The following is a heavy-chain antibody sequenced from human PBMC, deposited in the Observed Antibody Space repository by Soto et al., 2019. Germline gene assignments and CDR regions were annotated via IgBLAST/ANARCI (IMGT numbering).Heavy chain of an antibody. CDR2: IDWDDDK. CDR1: GFSLSTSGMC. V-gene: IGHV2-70*01. CDR3: ARHTVPPLVVPAASRYYYYGMDV. Sequence: SGPTLVNPTQTLTLTCTFSGFSLSTSGMCVSWIRQPPGKALEWLALIDWDDDKYYSTSLKTRLTISKDTSKNQVVLTMTNMDPVDTATYYCARHTVPPLVVPAASRYYYYGMDVWGQGTTVTVSS. D-gene: IGHD2-2*01. J-gene: IGHJ6*02.